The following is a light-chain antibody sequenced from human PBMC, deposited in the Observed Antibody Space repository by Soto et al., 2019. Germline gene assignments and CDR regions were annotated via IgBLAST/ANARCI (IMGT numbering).Light chain of an antibody. CDR3: SSYAGNNNFVV. V-gene: IGLV2-8*01. J-gene: IGLJ3*02. CDR1: SSDVGNYNY. Sequence: QSALTQPPSASGSPGQSVTISCTGTSSDVGNYNYVSWFQHHPGKVPKLLIYEVTKRPSGVPDRFSGSKSGNTASLTVSGLQVEDEADYYCSSYAGNNNFVVFGGGTKVTVL. CDR2: EVT.